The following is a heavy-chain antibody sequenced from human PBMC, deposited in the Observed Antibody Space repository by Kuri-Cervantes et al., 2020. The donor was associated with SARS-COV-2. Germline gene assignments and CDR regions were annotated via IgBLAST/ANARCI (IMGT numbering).Heavy chain of an antibody. CDR3: VKVETASLDY. CDR1: GFTFSSYA. J-gene: IGHJ4*02. V-gene: IGHV3-23*01. Sequence: GGSLRLSCAASGFTFSSYAMSWVRQAPGKGLEWVSAISGSGGSTYYADSVKGRFTISRDNSKNSLYLEMNSLGPEDTAVYYCVKVETASLDYWGQGTLVTVSS. D-gene: IGHD3-3*01. CDR2: ISGSGGST.